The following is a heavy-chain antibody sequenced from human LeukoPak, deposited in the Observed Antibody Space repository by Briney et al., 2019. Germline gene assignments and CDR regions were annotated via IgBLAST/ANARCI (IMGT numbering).Heavy chain of an antibody. CDR2: IYYSGST. CDR1: GGSISSYY. CDR3: ARLGGAQEAFDI. Sequence: PSETLSLTCTVSGGSISSYYWSWIRQPPGKGVEGIGYIYYSGSTNYNPSLKSRVTISVDTSKNQLSLKLSSVTAADTAVYYCARLGGAQEAFDIWGQGTMVTVSS. J-gene: IGHJ3*02. V-gene: IGHV4-59*01.